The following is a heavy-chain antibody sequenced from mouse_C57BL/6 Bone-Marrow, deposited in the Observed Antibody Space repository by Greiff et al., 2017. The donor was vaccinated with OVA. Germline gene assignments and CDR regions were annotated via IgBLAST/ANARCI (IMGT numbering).Heavy chain of an antibody. CDR1: GFNIKDDY. CDR2: IDPENGDT. V-gene: IGHV14-4*01. J-gene: IGHJ4*01. CDR3: TTYYGSSIYYAMDY. Sequence: EVKLVESGAELVRPGASVKLSCTASGFNIKDDYMHWVKQRPEQGLEWIGWIDPENGDTEYASKFQGKATITADTSSNTAYLQLSSLTSEDTAVYYCTTYYGSSIYYAMDYWGQGTSVTVSS. D-gene: IGHD1-1*01.